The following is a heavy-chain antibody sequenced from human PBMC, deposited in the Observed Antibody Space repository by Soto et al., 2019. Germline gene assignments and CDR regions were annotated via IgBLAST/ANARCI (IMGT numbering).Heavy chain of an antibody. D-gene: IGHD2-8*02. CDR1: CGSISSYY. Sequence: SETLSLTCTVSCGSISSYYWSWIRQPPGKVLEWIGYIYYSGSTNYNPSLKSRVTISVDTSKNQFSLKLSSVTAADTAVYYCARLLGDPTPIKYYYGMEVWGQGTTVTVSS. V-gene: IGHV4-59*01. CDR2: IYYSGST. CDR3: ARLLGDPTPIKYYYGMEV. J-gene: IGHJ6*01.